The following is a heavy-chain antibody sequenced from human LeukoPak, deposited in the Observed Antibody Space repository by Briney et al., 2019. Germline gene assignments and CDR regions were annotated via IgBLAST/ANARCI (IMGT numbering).Heavy chain of an antibody. Sequence: GESLKISCNGSGFSFTSNWISWVRQMPGKGLEWMGRIDPSDSHINYSPSFQGHVTISVDKSISTAYLQWSSLRASDTAMYYCARQGRGSYRRDFDYWGEGTLVTVSS. CDR2: IDPSDSHI. V-gene: IGHV5-10-1*01. CDR3: ARQGRGSYRRDFDY. J-gene: IGHJ4*02. D-gene: IGHD1-26*01. CDR1: GFSFTSNW.